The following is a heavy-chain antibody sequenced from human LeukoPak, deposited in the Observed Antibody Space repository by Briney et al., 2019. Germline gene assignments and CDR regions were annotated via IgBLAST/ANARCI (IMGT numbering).Heavy chain of an antibody. D-gene: IGHD5-12*01. Sequence: SETLSLTCTVSGGSISSGGYYWSWIRQRPGKGLEWIGYIYYSGTTYYNPSLKSRVSTSVDTSKNQFSLKLSSVTAADTAVYYCTRGDSGYDYFSDYWGQGTLVTVSS. V-gene: IGHV4-31*03. CDR3: TRGDSGYDYFSDY. CDR2: IYYSGTT. CDR1: GGSISSGGYY. J-gene: IGHJ4*02.